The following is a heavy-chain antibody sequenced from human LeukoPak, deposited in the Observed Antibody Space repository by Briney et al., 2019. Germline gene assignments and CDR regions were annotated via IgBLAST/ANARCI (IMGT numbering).Heavy chain of an antibody. CDR1: GFTFTSYA. CDR2: VSGSGGGT. CDR3: AKGGDYYGATFDF. D-gene: IGHD3-10*01. V-gene: IGHV3-23*01. J-gene: IGHJ4*02. Sequence: GGSLRLSCAASGFTFTSYAMTWVRQAPGKGLEWVSSVSGSGGGTYYADSVKGRFTISRDNSKNTLYLQMDSLRAEDTAVYFCAKGGDYYGATFDFWGQGTLVTVSS.